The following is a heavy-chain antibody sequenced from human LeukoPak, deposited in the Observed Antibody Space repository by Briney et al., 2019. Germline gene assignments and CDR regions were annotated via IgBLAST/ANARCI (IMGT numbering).Heavy chain of an antibody. V-gene: IGHV4-61*02. CDR3: ARDYNWNDVDY. CDR1: GGSISSGSYY. J-gene: IGHJ4*02. D-gene: IGHD1-1*01. CDR2: IYTSGST. Sequence: SETLSLTCTVSGGSISSGSYYWIYIRPPAGKRLEWIWRIYTSGSTNYNPSIKSRVTISVDTSKNKSYLKLSSVTAADTAVYYCARDYNWNDVDYWGQGTLVTVSS.